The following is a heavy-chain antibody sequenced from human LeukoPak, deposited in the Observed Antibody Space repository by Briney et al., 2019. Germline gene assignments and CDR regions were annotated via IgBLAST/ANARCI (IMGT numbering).Heavy chain of an antibody. CDR2: ISGSGGTI. Sequence: PGGSLRLSCAASGFTFSSYEMACVRQPPGKGLEWVSYISGSGGTIYYTDSVKGRFTISRDNTKSSLSLQMNSLRANDTAVYYCATDLRGFPWAFDFWGQGILVTVSS. CDR3: ATDLRGFPWAFDF. V-gene: IGHV3-48*03. CDR1: GFTFSSYE. D-gene: IGHD3-10*01. J-gene: IGHJ4*02.